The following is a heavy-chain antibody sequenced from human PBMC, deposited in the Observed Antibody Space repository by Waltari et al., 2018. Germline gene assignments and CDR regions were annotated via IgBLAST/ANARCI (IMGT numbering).Heavy chain of an antibody. J-gene: IGHJ4*02. CDR2: IYYSGST. CDR1: GGSISSGGYY. D-gene: IGHD2-21*01. Sequence: QVQLQESGPGLVKPSQTLSLTCTVSGGSISSGGYYCSWIRQHPGKGLEWIGYIYYSGSTYYNPSLKSRVTISVDTSKNQFSLKLSSVTAADTAVYYCVRGAYCGGDCYSPADYWGQGTLVTVSS. V-gene: IGHV4-31*03. CDR3: VRGAYCGGDCYSPADY.